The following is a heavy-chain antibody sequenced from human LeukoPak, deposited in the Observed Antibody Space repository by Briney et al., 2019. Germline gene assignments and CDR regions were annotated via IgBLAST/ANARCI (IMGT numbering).Heavy chain of an antibody. CDR2: IYYSGST. CDR3: AREGGVDY. J-gene: IGHJ4*02. CDR1: GGSISSSSYY. D-gene: IGHD3-16*01. Sequence: SETLSLTCTVSGGSISSSSYYWGWIRQPPGKGLEWIGGIYYSGSTYYNPSLKSRVTISVDTSKNQFSLKLSSVTAADTAVYYCAREGGVDYWGQGTLVTVSS. V-gene: IGHV4-39*07.